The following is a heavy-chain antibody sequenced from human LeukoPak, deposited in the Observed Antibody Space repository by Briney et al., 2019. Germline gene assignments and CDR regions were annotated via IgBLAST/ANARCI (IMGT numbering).Heavy chain of an antibody. CDR1: GFTFSSYA. D-gene: IGHD6-19*01. J-gene: IGHJ4*02. V-gene: IGHV3-23*01. Sequence: GGSLRLSCAASGFTFSSYAMSWVRQAPGKGLEWVSAISGSGGSTYYADSVKGRFTISRDNSKNTLYLQMNSLRAEDTAVYYCAICHWYSSGCRNDYWGQGTLVTVSS. CDR3: AICHWYSSGCRNDY. CDR2: ISGSGGST.